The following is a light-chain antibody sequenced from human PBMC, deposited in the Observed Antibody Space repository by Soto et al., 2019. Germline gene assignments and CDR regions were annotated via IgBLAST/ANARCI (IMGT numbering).Light chain of an antibody. CDR2: AAS. CDR3: QQSYRRT. J-gene: IGKJ1*01. V-gene: IGKV1-39*01. CDR1: QSISSY. Sequence: DIQMTQSPSSLSASVGDRVTITCRASQSISSYLNWYQQKPGKAPKLLIYAASSLQSGVPSRFSGSGSGTDFTLTISSRQPEDFATSYCQQSYRRTFGQGTKVDIK.